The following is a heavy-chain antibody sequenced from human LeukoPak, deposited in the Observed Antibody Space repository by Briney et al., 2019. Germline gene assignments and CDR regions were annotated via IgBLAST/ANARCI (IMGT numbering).Heavy chain of an antibody. CDR2: INWNGGST. Sequence: PGVSLRLSCTASGFIFDDYGMTWVRQAPGKGLEWVSGINWNGGSTGYADSVKGRFIISRDNAENSLYLQMNSLRAEDTALYYCARGSEYSGYDFGSSVSKGDYWGQGTLVTVSS. CDR3: ARGSEYSGYDFGSSVSKGDY. D-gene: IGHD5-12*01. CDR1: GFIFDDYG. J-gene: IGHJ4*02. V-gene: IGHV3-20*04.